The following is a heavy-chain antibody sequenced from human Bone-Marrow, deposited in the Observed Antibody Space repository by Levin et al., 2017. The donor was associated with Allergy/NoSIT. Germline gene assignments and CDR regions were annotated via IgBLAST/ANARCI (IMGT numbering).Heavy chain of an antibody. CDR3: VRGLPDY. V-gene: IGHV3-48*01. J-gene: IGHJ4*02. CDR1: GFTFSSYS. Sequence: GGSLRLSCATSGFTFSSYSMNWVRQAPGKGLEWVSYINSSSGTIYYADSVKGRFTISRDNAKKSLYLQMSGLRVEDTAVYYCVRGLPDYWGQGTLVTVSS. CDR2: INSSSGTI.